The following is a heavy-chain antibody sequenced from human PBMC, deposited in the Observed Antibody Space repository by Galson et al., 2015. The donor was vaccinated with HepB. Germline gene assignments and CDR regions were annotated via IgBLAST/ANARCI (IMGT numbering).Heavy chain of an antibody. CDR3: ARDRRELVPIHYGLDV. J-gene: IGHJ6*02. D-gene: IGHD1-26*01. Sequence: SVKVSCKASGYTFINHGITWVRQAPGQGLEWMGWISPYNGNTEYAQKFQGRATMTTDTSTTTGYMELRSLISDDTAVYYCARDRRELVPIHYGLDVWGQGTTVTVSS. CDR1: GYTFINHG. V-gene: IGHV1-18*04. CDR2: ISPYNGNT.